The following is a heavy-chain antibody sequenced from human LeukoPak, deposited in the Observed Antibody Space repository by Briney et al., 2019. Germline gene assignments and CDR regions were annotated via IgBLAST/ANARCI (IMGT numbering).Heavy chain of an antibody. J-gene: IGHJ6*02. Sequence: GESLKITCKGSGYSFTSYWIGWVRQMPGKGLEWMGIIYPGDSDTRYSPSFQGQVTISADKSISTAYLQWSSLKASDTAMYYCARPLRGSFYGMDVWGQGTTVTVSS. CDR2: IYPGDSDT. CDR3: ARPLRGSFYGMDV. CDR1: GYSFTSYW. V-gene: IGHV5-51*01.